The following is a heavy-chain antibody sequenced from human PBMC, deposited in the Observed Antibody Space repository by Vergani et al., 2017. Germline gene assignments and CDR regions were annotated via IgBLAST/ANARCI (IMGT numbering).Heavy chain of an antibody. CDR3: ARRHGDSLPPDPRRLDY. V-gene: IGHV1-46*03. J-gene: IGHJ4*02. Sequence: QVLLVQSGAEVKKPGASVRVSCKTSGYTFTNYYIHWVRQAPGQGLEWMGIINPSGGSTTYAQQFQGRLTMTRDTSTSTVYMDLSNLRSEDTAVYYCARRHGDSLPPDPRRLDYWGQGTLVTVSS. CDR1: GYTFTNYY. CDR2: INPSGGST. D-gene: IGHD5-18*01.